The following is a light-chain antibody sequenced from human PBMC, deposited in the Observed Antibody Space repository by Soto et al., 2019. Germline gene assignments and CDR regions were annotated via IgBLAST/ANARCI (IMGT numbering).Light chain of an antibody. CDR2: DVS. Sequence: EIVLTQSPATLSLSPGERATLSCRASQSASSYFAWYQQKPGQAPRLLIYDVSNRATGIPARFSGSGSGTDFTPTTSSVEPEDFAVYYCQQNSDWPYTFGRGTKVG. V-gene: IGKV3-11*01. CDR3: QQNSDWPYT. J-gene: IGKJ2*01. CDR1: QSASSY.